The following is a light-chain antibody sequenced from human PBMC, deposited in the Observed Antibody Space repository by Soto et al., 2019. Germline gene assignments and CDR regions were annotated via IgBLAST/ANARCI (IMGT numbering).Light chain of an antibody. Sequence: DIQLTQSPSFLSASVGDRVTITCRASQGISSYLAWYHQKPGKAPKLLIYDASTLQSGVPSRFSGSGSGTEFTLTISSLQPEDLGTDDGQHLSSYPLTVGGGTKVDIK. J-gene: IGKJ4*01. CDR1: QGISSY. CDR3: QHLSSYPLT. V-gene: IGKV1-9*01. CDR2: DAS.